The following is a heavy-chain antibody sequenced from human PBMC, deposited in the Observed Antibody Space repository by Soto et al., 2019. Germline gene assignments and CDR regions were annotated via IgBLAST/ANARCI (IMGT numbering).Heavy chain of an antibody. CDR1: GFPLEKYG. D-gene: IGHD3-3*01. V-gene: IGHV3-23*01. CDR2: ISGSGGST. J-gene: IGHJ4*02. Sequence: PGGSLRLSCAVSGFPLEKYGMNWVRQAPGKGLEWVSAISGSGGSTYYADSVKGRFTISRDNSKNTLYLQMNSLRAEDTAVYYCAKDRGTYDFWSGYYKLGLEGFDYWGQGTLVTVSS. CDR3: AKDRGTYDFWSGYYKLGLEGFDY.